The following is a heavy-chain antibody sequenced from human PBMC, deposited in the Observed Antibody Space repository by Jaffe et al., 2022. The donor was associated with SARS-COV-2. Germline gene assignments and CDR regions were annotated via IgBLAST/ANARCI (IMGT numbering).Heavy chain of an antibody. CDR3: AKDNSRTGIAAAGTGFDY. CDR1: GFTFSSYA. J-gene: IGHJ4*02. D-gene: IGHD6-13*01. Sequence: EVQLLESGGGLVQPGGSLRLSCAASGFTFSSYAMSWVRQAPGKGLEWVSAISGSGGSTYYADSVKGRFTISRDNSKNTLYLQMNSLRAEDTAVYYCAKDNSRTGIAAAGTGFDYWGQGTLVTVSS. V-gene: IGHV3-23*01. CDR2: ISGSGGST.